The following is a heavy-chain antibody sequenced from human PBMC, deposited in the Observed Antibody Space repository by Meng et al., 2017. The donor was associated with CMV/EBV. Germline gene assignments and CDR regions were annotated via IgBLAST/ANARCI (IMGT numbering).Heavy chain of an antibody. D-gene: IGHD5-12*01. Sequence: GGSLRLSCAASGFTPSNYDIPWGRQAPAKGLEGVTFIRDDGSNKYYADSVKGRLTISRDNSKNTLYLQMNSRRPEDTALYYCAKVSGDIQAALAPFDYWGQGTLVTVSS. CDR1: GFTPSNYD. J-gene: IGHJ4*02. CDR2: IRDDGSNK. V-gene: IGHV3-30*02. CDR3: AKVSGDIQAALAPFDY.